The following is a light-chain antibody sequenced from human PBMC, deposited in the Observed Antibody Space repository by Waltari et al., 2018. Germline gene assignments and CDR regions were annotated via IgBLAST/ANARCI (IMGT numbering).Light chain of an antibody. Sequence: QSALTQPPSASGSPGQSVPISCTGTNSDVGRYNSLPWYQQHPGKAPKLMIYEVSKRPSGVPARLSGSKSGNTASLTVSGLQAEDEADYYCSSYAGSNNVVFGGGTKLTVL. CDR3: SSYAGSNNVV. J-gene: IGLJ2*01. CDR1: NSDVGRYNS. CDR2: EVS. V-gene: IGLV2-8*01.